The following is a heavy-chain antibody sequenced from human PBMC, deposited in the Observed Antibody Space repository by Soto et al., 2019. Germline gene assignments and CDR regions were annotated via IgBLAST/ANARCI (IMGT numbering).Heavy chain of an antibody. CDR1: GDSVSSNSAV. Sequence: SQTLSLTCAISGDSVSSNSAVWSWIRQSPSRGLEWLGRTYYRSKWSNDYAVSVKSRITINPDTSKNQFSLQLSSVTPEDTAVYYCARIGPNEGGNYESSDIWGQGTLVTVSS. CDR3: ARIGPNEGGNYESSDI. V-gene: IGHV6-1*01. D-gene: IGHD3-3*01. CDR2: TYYRSKWSN. J-gene: IGHJ4*02.